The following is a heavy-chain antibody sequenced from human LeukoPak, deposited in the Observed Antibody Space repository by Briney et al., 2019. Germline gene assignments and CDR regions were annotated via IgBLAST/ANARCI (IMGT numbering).Heavy chain of an antibody. CDR1: GGTFSSYA. J-gene: IGHJ4*02. Sequence: SVKVSCKASGGTFSSYAISWVRQAPGQGLEWMGGIIPIFGTANYAQKFQGRVTITADESTSTAYMELSSLRSEDTAVFYCARGQWDSYGSWYFDYWGQGTLVTVSS. D-gene: IGHD5-18*01. V-gene: IGHV1-69*13. CDR3: ARGQWDSYGSWYFDY. CDR2: IIPIFGTA.